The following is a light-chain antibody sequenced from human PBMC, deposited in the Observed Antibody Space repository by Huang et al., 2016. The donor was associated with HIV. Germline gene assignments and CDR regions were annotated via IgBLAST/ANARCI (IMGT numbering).Light chain of an antibody. Sequence: EIVLTQSPGTLSLSPGERATLSCRASQSVGIYLAWYQQKPGQAPRLLIYGASTRGTGIPDRFSGGGSGTDFTLSISRREPEDFAVYYCQQYERPPDTFGPGTKVNIK. CDR1: QSVGIY. V-gene: IGKV3-20*01. J-gene: IGKJ3*01. CDR2: GAS. CDR3: QQYERPPDT.